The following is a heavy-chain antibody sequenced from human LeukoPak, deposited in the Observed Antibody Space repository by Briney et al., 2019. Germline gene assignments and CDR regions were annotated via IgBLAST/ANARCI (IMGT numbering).Heavy chain of an antibody. D-gene: IGHD3-9*01. V-gene: IGHV1-2*02. CDR3: ARMILLLGDVLTVPPRGFDY. CDR1: GYTFTDYY. CDR2: INPDSGGT. Sequence: ASVKVSCKASGYTFTDYYMHWVRQAPGQGLEWMGWINPDSGGTNYAQKFQGRVTMTRDTSISTAYMELSRLRSDDTAVYYCARMILLLGDVLTVPPRGFDYWGQGTLVTVSS. J-gene: IGHJ4*02.